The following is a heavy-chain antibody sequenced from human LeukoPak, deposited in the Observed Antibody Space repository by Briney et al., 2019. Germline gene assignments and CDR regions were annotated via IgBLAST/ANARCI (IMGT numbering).Heavy chain of an antibody. V-gene: IGHV1-46*01. J-gene: IGHJ3*02. Sequence: ASVKVSCKASGYTFISYYMHWVRQAPGQGLEWMGIINPSGGSTNYAQNFQGRVTMTRDTSTSTVYMELSSLRSEDTAMYYCVRPQYSSSSYDGFDIWGQGTMVTVSS. CDR1: GYTFISYY. CDR2: INPSGGST. D-gene: IGHD6-6*01. CDR3: VRPQYSSSSYDGFDI.